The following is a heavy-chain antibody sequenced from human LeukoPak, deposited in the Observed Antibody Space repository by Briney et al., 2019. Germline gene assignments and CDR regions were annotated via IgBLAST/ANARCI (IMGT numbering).Heavy chain of an antibody. D-gene: IGHD4-23*01. V-gene: IGHV1-18*01. J-gene: IGHJ4*02. Sequence: GASVKVSCKASGYSFNIYGINWVRQAPGQGLEWMGWISGYNGNTKYAQKFQGRVTMTTDTSTSTAYMELRSLRSDDTAVFYCARDDYGGSADYWGQGTLVTVSS. CDR3: ARDDYGGSADY. CDR1: GYSFNIYG. CDR2: ISGYNGNT.